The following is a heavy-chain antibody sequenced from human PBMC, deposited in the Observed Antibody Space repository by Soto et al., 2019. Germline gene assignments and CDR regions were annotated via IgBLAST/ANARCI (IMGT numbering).Heavy chain of an antibody. CDR2: IYYSGST. Sequence: PSETLSLTCTVSGGSISPYYWSWIRQPPGKGLEWVGYIYYSGSTSYNPSLKSRVTISLDTSKNQFSLRLSSVTAADTAVYYCARVPDRWGQGTLVTVSS. CDR1: GGSISPYY. V-gene: IGHV4-59*08. CDR3: ARVPDR. J-gene: IGHJ5*02. D-gene: IGHD2-2*01.